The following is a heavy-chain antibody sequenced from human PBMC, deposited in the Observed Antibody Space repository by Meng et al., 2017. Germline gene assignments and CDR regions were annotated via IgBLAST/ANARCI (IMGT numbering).Heavy chain of an antibody. CDR2: ISTYNGNT. CDR1: CYTFTSYG. J-gene: IGHJ5*02. Sequence: ASVKFPCKASCYTFTSYGICWVRQAPGQGLEWRGWISTYNGNTNYAQKLQGRVTITTDTSTSTAYLELRSLRADDTAVYYCARDVERGRGDYRWFDPWGQGTLVTVSS. CDR3: ARDVERGRGDYRWFDP. D-gene: IGHD4-17*01. V-gene: IGHV1-18*01.